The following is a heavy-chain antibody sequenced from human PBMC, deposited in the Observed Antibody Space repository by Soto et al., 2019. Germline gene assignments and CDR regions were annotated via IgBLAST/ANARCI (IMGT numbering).Heavy chain of an antibody. CDR1: GFTFSDFG. D-gene: IGHD3-16*01. CDR2: IWYDGSYQ. CDR3: ARDRLITYGAKIAPDH. V-gene: IGHV3-33*01. Sequence: PGGSLRLSCKASGFTFSDFGMHWVRQAPGKGLEWVSAIWYDGSYQYYADPVRGRFTTSRDNSNNTLFLQMNSLRVEDTAVYYCARDRLITYGAKIAPDHWGQRALVTVSS. J-gene: IGHJ5*02.